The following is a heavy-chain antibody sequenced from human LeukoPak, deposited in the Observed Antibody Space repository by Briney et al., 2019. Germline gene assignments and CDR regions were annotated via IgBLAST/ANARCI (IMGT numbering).Heavy chain of an antibody. Sequence: SETLSLTCTVSGGSISSSSYYWGWIRQPPGKGLEWIGSIYYSGSTYYNPSLKSRVTISVDTSKNQFSLNLSSVAAADTAVYYCARSRLLYYYYGMDVWGQGTTVTVSS. CDR1: GGSISSSSYY. J-gene: IGHJ6*02. D-gene: IGHD3-22*01. CDR3: ARSRLLYYYYGMDV. CDR2: IYYSGST. V-gene: IGHV4-39*01.